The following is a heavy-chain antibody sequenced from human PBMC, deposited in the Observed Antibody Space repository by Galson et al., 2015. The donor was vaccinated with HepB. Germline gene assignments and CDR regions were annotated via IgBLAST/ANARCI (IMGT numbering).Heavy chain of an antibody. CDR1: GFTFSSYG. Sequence: SLRLSCAASGFTFSSYGMHWVRQAPGKGLEWVAVIWYDGSNKYYADSVKGRFTISRDNSKNTLYLQMNSLRAEDTAVYYCARDTNTDCSGGRCYAWFDYRGQGTLVTVSS. V-gene: IGHV3-33*01. D-gene: IGHD2-15*01. CDR3: ARDTNTDCSGGRCYAWFDY. CDR2: IWYDGSNK. J-gene: IGHJ4*02.